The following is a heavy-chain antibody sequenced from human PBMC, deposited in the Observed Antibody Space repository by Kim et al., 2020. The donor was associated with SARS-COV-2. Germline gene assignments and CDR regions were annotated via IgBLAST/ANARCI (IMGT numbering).Heavy chain of an antibody. CDR2: IRSKAQSYAT. CDR1: GFSFSDSP. J-gene: IGHJ4*02. V-gene: IGHV3-73*01. CDR3: ASQDY. Sequence: GGSLRLSCAAYGFSFSDSPMHWVRQASGNGLEWVGRIRSKAQSYATAYAESVKGRFTISRDDSKNTAYLQMNSLKSEDTAVYYCASQDYWGQGTLVTVSS.